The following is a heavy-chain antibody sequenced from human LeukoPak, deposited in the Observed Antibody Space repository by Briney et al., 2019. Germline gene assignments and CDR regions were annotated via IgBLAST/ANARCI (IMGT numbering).Heavy chain of an antibody. Sequence: SETLSLTCTVSGYSISSGYYWGWIRQPPGKGLEWIGSIYHSGSTYYNPSLKSRVTISVNTSKNQFSLKLSSVTAADTAVYYCARARSDTYYYDSSGLVPFDYWGQGTLVTVSS. CDR1: GYSISSGYY. CDR2: IYHSGST. CDR3: ARARSDTYYYDSSGLVPFDY. D-gene: IGHD3-22*01. V-gene: IGHV4-38-2*02. J-gene: IGHJ4*02.